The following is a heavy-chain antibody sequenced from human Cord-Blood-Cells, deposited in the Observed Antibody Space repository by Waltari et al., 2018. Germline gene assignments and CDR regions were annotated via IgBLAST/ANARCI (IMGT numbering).Heavy chain of an antibody. Sequence: GISCVRQAPGQGLEWMGWISAYNGNTNYAQKLQGRVTMTTDTSTSTAYMELRSLRSDDTAVYYCARDHPAAAGTGNFDYWGQGTLVTVSS. V-gene: IGHV1-18*01. D-gene: IGHD6-13*01. CDR3: ARDHPAAAGTGNFDY. CDR2: ISAYNGNT. CDR1: G. J-gene: IGHJ4*02.